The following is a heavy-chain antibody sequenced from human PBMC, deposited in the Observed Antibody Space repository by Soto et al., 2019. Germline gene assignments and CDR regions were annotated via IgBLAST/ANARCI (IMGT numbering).Heavy chain of an antibody. V-gene: IGHV1-18*01. CDR1: GYTFTSYG. CDR2: ISAYNGNT. D-gene: IGHD3-10*01. J-gene: IGHJ5*02. Sequence: ASVKVSCKASGYTFTSYGISWVRQAPGQGLEWMGWISAYNGNTNYAQKLQGRVTMTTDTSTSTAYMELRSLRSDDTAVYYCARDPSGSYSNWFDPWGQGTLVTVSS. CDR3: ARDPSGSYSNWFDP.